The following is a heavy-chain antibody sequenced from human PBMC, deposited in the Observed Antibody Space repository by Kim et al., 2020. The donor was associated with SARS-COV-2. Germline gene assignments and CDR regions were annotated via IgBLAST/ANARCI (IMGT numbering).Heavy chain of an antibody. J-gene: IGHJ4*02. CDR3: ARGRGRVRGVNRLFDY. D-gene: IGHD3-10*01. CDR2: ISAYNVDT. V-gene: IGHV1-18*01. CDR1: GYTFTSYG. Sequence: ASVKVSCKASGYTFTSYGISWVRQAPGQGLEWMGWISAYNVDTNYAQKLQGRVTMTTDTSTSTAYMELRSLRSDDTAVYYCARGRGRVRGVNRLFDYWGQGTLVTASS.